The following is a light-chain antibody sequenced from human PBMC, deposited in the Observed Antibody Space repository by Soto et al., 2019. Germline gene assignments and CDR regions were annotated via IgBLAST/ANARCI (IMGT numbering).Light chain of an antibody. CDR3: IQGLHSLQYT. V-gene: IGKV2-28*01. CDR1: ESLLHVSGYNY. J-gene: IGKJ3*01. Sequence: DIVMTQSPLSLPVTPGEPASISCRSSESLLHVSGYNYLDWYLQKPGQSPQLLIYLGSYRASGVRDRFSGSGSCTDFTLEISRVEAEDVGLYYCIQGLHSLQYTFGHGTRVDVK. CDR2: LGS.